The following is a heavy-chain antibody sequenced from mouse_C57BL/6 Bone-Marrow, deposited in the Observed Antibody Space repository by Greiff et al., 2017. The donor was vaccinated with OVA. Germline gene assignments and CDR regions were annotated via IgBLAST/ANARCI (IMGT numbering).Heavy chain of an antibody. CDR3: AKGGYDGGFDY. CDR1: GYTFTDYY. V-gene: IGHV1-26*01. J-gene: IGHJ2*01. D-gene: IGHD2-2*01. Sequence: EVQLQQSGPELVKPGASVKISCKASGYTFTDYYMNWVKQSHGKSLEWIGDINPKNGGTSYNQKFKGKATLTVDKSSSTAYMELRSLTSEDSAVYYCAKGGYDGGFDYWGQGTTLTVSS. CDR2: INPKNGGT.